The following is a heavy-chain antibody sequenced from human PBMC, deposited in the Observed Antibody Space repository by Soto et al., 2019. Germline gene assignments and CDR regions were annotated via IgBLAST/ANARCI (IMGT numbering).Heavy chain of an antibody. V-gene: IGHV4-4*08. CDR1: GGSITNYY. D-gene: IGHD3-22*01. CDR3: ASQHYYDSRGYYVVY. Sequence: SETLSLTCTVSGGSITNYYWSWVRQPPGKGLEYIGNVFSRGSTNYNPSLKSRVTISVDTSKNQFSLKLSSVTAADTAVYYCASQHYYDSRGYYVVYWGQGTLVTVSS. J-gene: IGHJ4*02. CDR2: VFSRGST.